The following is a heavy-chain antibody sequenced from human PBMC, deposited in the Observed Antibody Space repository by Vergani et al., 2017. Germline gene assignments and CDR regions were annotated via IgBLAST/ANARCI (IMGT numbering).Heavy chain of an antibody. J-gene: IGHJ5*02. CDR2: IIPIFGTA. CDR3: ARGAFVVPAARGFWFDP. D-gene: IGHD2-2*01. CDR1: GGTFSSYA. V-gene: IGHV1-69*01. Sequence: QVQLVQSGAEVKKPASSVKVSCKASGGTFSSYAISWVRQAPGQGLEWMGGIIPIFGTANYAQKFQGRVTITADESTSRTNMELSRLSFEDTAVYYCARGAFVVPAARGFWFDPWGQGTLVTVSS.